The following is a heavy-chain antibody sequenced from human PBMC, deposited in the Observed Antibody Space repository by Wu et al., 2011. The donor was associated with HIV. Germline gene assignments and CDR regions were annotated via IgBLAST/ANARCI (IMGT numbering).Heavy chain of an antibody. D-gene: IGHD6-6*01. J-gene: IGHJ3*02. CDR1: GGTFSSYA. CDR2: IIPIFGTA. Sequence: QVQLVQSGDEVKKPGSSMKVSCTASGGTFSSYAISWVRQAPGQGLEWMGRIIPIFGTANYAQKFQGRVTITADKSTSTAYMELSSLRSEDTAVYYCATAGGLARQLSAFDIWGQGTMVTVSS. CDR3: ATAGGLARQLSAFDI. V-gene: IGHV1-69*06.